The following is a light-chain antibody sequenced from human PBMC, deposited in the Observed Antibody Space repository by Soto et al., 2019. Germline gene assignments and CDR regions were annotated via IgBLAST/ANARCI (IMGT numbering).Light chain of an antibody. CDR1: SSDVGGYNY. CDR3: SSYTSSSTWV. CDR2: EVS. Sequence: QSALTQPASVSGSPGQSITISCTGTSSDVGGYNYVSWYQQHPGKAPKPIIYEVSNRPSGVSNRFSGSKSGNTASLTISGLQAEDEADYYCSSYTSSSTWVFGGGTKVTVL. J-gene: IGLJ3*02. V-gene: IGLV2-14*01.